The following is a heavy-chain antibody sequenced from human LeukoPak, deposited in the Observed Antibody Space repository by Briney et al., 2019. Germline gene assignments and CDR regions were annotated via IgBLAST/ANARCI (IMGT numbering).Heavy chain of an antibody. CDR1: GFTFSSYG. V-gene: IGHV3-23*01. J-gene: IGHJ4*02. D-gene: IGHD3-10*01. CDR3: AKDSDYYGSGSSVDY. CDR2: ISGSGGST. Sequence: GGSPRLSCAASGFTFSSYGMSWVRQAPGKGLEWVSAISGSGGSTYYADSVKGRFTISRDNSKNTLYLQMNSLRAEDTAVYYCAKDSDYYGSGSSVDYWGQGTLVTVSS.